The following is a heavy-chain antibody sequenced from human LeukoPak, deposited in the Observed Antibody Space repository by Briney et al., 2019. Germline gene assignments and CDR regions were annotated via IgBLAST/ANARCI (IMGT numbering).Heavy chain of an antibody. CDR3: AEEDSSGWYGFDY. V-gene: IGHV3-23*01. CDR2: ISGSGGST. CDR1: GFTFSSYA. D-gene: IGHD6-19*01. J-gene: IGHJ4*02. Sequence: GGSLRLSCAASGFTFSSYAMSWFRQAPGKGLEWVSAISGSGGSTYYADSVKGRFTISRDNSKNTLYLQMNSLRAEDTAVYYCAEEDSSGWYGFDYWGQGTLVTVSS.